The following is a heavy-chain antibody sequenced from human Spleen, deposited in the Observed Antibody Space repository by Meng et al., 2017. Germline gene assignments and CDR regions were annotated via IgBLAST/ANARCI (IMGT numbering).Heavy chain of an antibody. Sequence: PPSGAGLLKPNQALPLTRVASRGPFRSYHRPWFRQPPGKGLESLDEINHIGSTNYNHSLTSPVPLSIHPSQTNLSLKLSSVTAAHSPVNYCARGKTRMANHFDYWGQGTLVTVSS. CDR2: INHIGST. CDR1: RGPFRSYH. D-gene: IGHD5-24*01. V-gene: IGHV4-34*01. CDR3: ARGKTRMANHFDY. J-gene: IGHJ4*02.